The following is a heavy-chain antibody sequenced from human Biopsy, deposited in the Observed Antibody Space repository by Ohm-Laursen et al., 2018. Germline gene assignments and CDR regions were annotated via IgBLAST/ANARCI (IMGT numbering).Heavy chain of an antibody. CDR3: ARRTILGPGPRMGV. V-gene: IGHV1-2*02. D-gene: IGHD3-3*01. J-gene: IGHJ6*02. CDR1: GYAFIGSY. CDR2: INPDSGGT. Sequence: GATVKISCKASGYAFIGSYIHWVRQAPGQGLEWMGWINPDSGGTHYAQTFQGRVTMTRDTSASTAYMDLSRLTSNDTAVYYCARRTILGPGPRMGVWGQGTTVIVSS.